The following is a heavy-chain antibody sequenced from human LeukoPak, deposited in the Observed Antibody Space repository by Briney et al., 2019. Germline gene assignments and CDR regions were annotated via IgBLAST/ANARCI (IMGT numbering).Heavy chain of an antibody. CDR2: ITQDGSEK. V-gene: IGHV3-7*01. Sequence: PGGSLRLSCAASGFTFSSYWMSWVRQAPGKGLEWVANITQDGSEKYYVDSVKGRFTISRDNAKNPLYLQMNSLRAEDTAVYYCATPNYYDSSGYPKYFQHWGQGTLVTVSS. CDR1: GFTFSSYW. CDR3: ATPNYYDSSGYPKYFQH. J-gene: IGHJ1*01. D-gene: IGHD3-22*01.